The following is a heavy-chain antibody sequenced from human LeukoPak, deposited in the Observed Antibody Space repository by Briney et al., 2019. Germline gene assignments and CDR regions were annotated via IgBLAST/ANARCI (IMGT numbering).Heavy chain of an antibody. CDR3: ARGSRNYDSSGYYLHDAFGI. V-gene: IGHV1-8*01. CDR2: MNPNSGNT. Sequence: ASVKVSCKASGYTFTSYDINWVRQATGQGLEWMGWMNPNSGNTGYAQKFQGRVTMTRNTSISTAYMELSSLRSEDTAVYYCARGSRNYDSSGYYLHDAFGIWGQGTMVTVSS. CDR1: GYTFTSYD. D-gene: IGHD3-22*01. J-gene: IGHJ3*02.